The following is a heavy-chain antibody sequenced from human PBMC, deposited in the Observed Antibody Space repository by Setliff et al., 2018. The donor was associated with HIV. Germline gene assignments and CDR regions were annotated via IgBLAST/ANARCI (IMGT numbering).Heavy chain of an antibody. CDR3: ARETYYYDNPQYYYYYMDV. V-gene: IGHV4-38-2*02. CDR1: GGSISSGYY. Sequence: SETLSLTCTVSGGSISSGYYWGWIRQPPGKGLEWIGNIYHSGSTYYNPSLKSRVTISVDTSKNQFSLKLRSVTAADTAVYYCARETYYYDNPQYYYYYMDVWGKGTTVTVSS. D-gene: IGHD3-22*01. J-gene: IGHJ6*03. CDR2: IYHSGST.